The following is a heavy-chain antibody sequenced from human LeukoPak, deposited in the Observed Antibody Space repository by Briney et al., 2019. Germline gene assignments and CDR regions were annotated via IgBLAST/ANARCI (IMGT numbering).Heavy chain of an antibody. Sequence: SETLSLTCTVSGGSISSYYWGWIRQPPGKGLEWIGYIYYSGSTNYNPSLKSRVTISVDTSKNQFSLKLSSVTAADTAVYYCARDITGLIAAADWGQGTLVTVSS. J-gene: IGHJ4*02. CDR2: IYYSGST. CDR1: GGSISSYY. CDR3: ARDITGLIAAAD. V-gene: IGHV4-59*01. D-gene: IGHD6-13*01.